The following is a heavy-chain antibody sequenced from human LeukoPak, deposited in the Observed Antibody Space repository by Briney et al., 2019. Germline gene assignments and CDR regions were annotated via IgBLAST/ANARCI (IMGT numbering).Heavy chain of an antibody. CDR3: ARDIDGYYYDSHGDYPTDR. Sequence: ASVKVSCKASGYIFTSYGISWVRQAPGQGLEWMGWISVYNGNTNYPQRLQGRVTMTTNTSTTTAYNELRSLRSDDTAAYNGARDIDGYYYDSHGDYPTDRWGQGTLVTVSS. CDR2: ISVYNGNT. J-gene: IGHJ5*02. D-gene: IGHD3-22*01. V-gene: IGHV1-18*01. CDR1: GYIFTSYG.